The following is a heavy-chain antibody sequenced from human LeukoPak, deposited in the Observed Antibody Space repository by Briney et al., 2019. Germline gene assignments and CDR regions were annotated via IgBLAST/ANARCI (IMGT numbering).Heavy chain of an antibody. CDR3: ARGDSSSSPLSY. CDR1: GGTFSSYA. D-gene: IGHD6-6*01. Sequence: SVKVSCKASGGTFSSYAISWVRQAPGQGLEWMGGIIPIFGTANYAQKFQGRVTITADESTSTAYMELSSLRSEDTAVYYCARGDSSSSPLSYWGQGTLVTVSS. V-gene: IGHV1-69*01. J-gene: IGHJ4*02. CDR2: IIPIFGTA.